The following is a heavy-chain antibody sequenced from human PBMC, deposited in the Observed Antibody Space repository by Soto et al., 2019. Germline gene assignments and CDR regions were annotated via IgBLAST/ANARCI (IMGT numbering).Heavy chain of an antibody. V-gene: IGHV1-69*01. CDR2: IIPIFGTA. Sequence: QVQLVQSGAEVKKPGSSVKVSCKASGGTFSSYSINWVRQAPGQGLEWMGEIIPIFGTANYAQKFQGRVTITADESTSTAYMELSSLRSEDKAVYYCARDGGRHSGGIDYWCQGTLVTVSS. CDR1: GGTFSSYS. J-gene: IGHJ4*02. CDR3: ARDGGRHSGGIDY. D-gene: IGHD1-26*01.